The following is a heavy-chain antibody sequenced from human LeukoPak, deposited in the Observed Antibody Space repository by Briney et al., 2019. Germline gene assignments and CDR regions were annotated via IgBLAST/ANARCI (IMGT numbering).Heavy chain of an antibody. D-gene: IGHD1-26*01. CDR1: GFSFTSYW. CDR3: ARRKLGILYLFYF. Sequence: GESLKISCKGSGFSFTSYWIGWVRQMPGKGLEWMGIIYPSDSDTTYSPSFQGQVSISADKSISTAYLQWSSLKASDTAIYYCARRKLGILYLFYFWGQGTLVTVSS. V-gene: IGHV5-51*01. CDR2: IYPSDSDT. J-gene: IGHJ4*02.